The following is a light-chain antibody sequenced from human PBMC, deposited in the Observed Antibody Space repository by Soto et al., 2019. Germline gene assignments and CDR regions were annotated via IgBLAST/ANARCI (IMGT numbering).Light chain of an antibody. CDR2: SNN. J-gene: IGLJ2*01. Sequence: QSVLTQPPSASGTPGQRVTISCSGSSSNIGSNTVNWYQQLPGTAPKLLIYSNNRRPSGVPDRFSGFKSGTSAYLAISGLQSEDEADYYCAAWDDSLNGPVFGGGTKLTVL. CDR1: SSNIGSNT. V-gene: IGLV1-44*01. CDR3: AAWDDSLNGPV.